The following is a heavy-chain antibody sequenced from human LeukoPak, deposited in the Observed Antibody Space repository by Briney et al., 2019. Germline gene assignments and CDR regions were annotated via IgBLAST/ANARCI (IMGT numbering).Heavy chain of an antibody. Sequence: GESLKISCKGSGYSFTSYWIGWVRQMPGKGLEWMGIIYPADSDTRYSPSFEGHVTISVDKSIGTANLQWSSLKTSDNAMYYCARQGLQRSDAFDVWGQGTMVTVSS. J-gene: IGHJ3*01. V-gene: IGHV5-51*01. CDR3: ARQGLQRSDAFDV. CDR2: IYPADSDT. CDR1: GYSFTSYW.